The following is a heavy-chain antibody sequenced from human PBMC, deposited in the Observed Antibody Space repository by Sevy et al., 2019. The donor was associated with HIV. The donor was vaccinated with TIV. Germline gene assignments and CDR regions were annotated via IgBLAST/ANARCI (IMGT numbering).Heavy chain of an antibody. CDR3: AKSPAAVGASFES. CDR1: GFSFSSYG. Sequence: GGSLRLSCAASGFSFSSYGMHWVRQAPGKGLEWVAVISNDGSNKYYADSVKGRFTISRDNSNNRLNLQSTSLRAEDRAVYYCAKSPAAVGASFESWGQGVLVTVSS. CDR2: ISNDGSNK. V-gene: IGHV3-30*18. D-gene: IGHD6-13*01. J-gene: IGHJ4*02.